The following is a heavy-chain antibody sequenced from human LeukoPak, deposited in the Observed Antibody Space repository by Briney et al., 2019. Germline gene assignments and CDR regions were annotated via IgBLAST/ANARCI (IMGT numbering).Heavy chain of an antibody. CDR3: VYDYGELDY. J-gene: IGHJ4*02. CDR2: INHSGST. CDR1: GGSFSGYY. V-gene: IGHV4-34*01. D-gene: IGHD4-17*01. Sequence: SETLSLTCAVYGGSFSGYYWSWIRQPPGKGPEWIGEINHSGSTNYNPSLKSRVTISVDTSENQFSLKLSSVTAADTAVYYCVYDYGELDYWGQGTLVTVST.